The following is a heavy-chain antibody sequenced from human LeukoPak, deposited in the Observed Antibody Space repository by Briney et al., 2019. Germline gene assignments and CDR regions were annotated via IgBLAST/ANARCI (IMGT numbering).Heavy chain of an antibody. D-gene: IGHD1-1*01. CDR3: TRVGTGTPHFDY. Sequence: GGSLRLSCEASGFSFSYAWMSWVRQAPGKGLEWVAVISNDGINKYYADSVKGRFTISRDNSKNTLYLQMNSLRLEDTAIYYCTRVGTGTPHFDYWGQGTLVTVSS. V-gene: IGHV3-30*03. CDR2: ISNDGINK. J-gene: IGHJ4*02. CDR1: GFSFSYAW.